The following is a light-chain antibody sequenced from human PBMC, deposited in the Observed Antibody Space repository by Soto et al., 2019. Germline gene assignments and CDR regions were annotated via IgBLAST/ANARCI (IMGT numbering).Light chain of an antibody. CDR3: SSYTSSSTPYYV. CDR1: SSDVGGYNY. CDR2: DVS. V-gene: IGLV2-14*01. Sequence: QSVLTQPASVSGSPGQSITISRTGTSSDVGGYNYVSWYQQHPGKAPKLMIYDVSNRPSGVSNRFSGSKSGNTASLTISGLQAEDEADYYCSSYTSSSTPYYVFGTGTKVTV. J-gene: IGLJ1*01.